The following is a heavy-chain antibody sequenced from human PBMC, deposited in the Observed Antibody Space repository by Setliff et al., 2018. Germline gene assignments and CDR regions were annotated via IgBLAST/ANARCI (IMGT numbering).Heavy chain of an antibody. D-gene: IGHD1-7*01. CDR1: GYTFTSYG. Sequence: ASVKVSCKASGYTFTSYGISWVRQAPGQGLEWIGWISAYNGNTNYAQKLQGRVTMTTDTSTSTAYMELRSLRSDDTAVYYCARDPRYNWNYALDYWGQGTLVTVSS. CDR2: ISAYNGNT. V-gene: IGHV1-18*01. J-gene: IGHJ4*02. CDR3: ARDPRYNWNYALDY.